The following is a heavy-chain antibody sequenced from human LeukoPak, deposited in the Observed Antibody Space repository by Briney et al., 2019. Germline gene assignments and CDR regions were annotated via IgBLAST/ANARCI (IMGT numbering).Heavy chain of an antibody. V-gene: IGHV1-46*01. D-gene: IGHD3-10*01. Sequence: ASVKVSCKASGYTFTSYYMHWVRQAPGQGLEWMGIINPSGGSTSYAQKFQGRVTMTRDMSTSTVYMELSSLRSEDTAVYYCARDNSVGDIAWWFDPWGQGALVTVSS. J-gene: IGHJ5*02. CDR2: INPSGGST. CDR3: ARDNSVGDIAWWFDP. CDR1: GYTFTSYY.